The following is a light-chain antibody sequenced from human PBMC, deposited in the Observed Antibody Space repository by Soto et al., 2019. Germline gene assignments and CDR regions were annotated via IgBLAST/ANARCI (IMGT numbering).Light chain of an antibody. V-gene: IGKV1-5*01. J-gene: IGKJ5*01. CDR1: QSISSW. Sequence: DIQMTQSPSTLSASVGARVPITCRASQSISSWLAWYQQKPGKAPKLLIYDASNLEGGVPSRFSGSGSGTEFTLTISSLQPEDFATYYCQQLNSYPITFGQGTRLEI. CDR2: DAS. CDR3: QQLNSYPIT.